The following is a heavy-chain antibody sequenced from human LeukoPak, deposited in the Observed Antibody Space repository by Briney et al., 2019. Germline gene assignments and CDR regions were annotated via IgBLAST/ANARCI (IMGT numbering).Heavy chain of an antibody. CDR1: GYTFTGYY. J-gene: IGHJ4*02. V-gene: IGHV1-2*02. CDR2: INPNSGGT. Sequence: ASVKVSCKASGYTFTGYYMHRVRQAPGQGLEWMGWINPNSGGTNYAQKFQGRVTMTRDTSISTAYMELSRLRSDDTAVYYCARVPSRYCSSTSCYTNFDYWGQGTLVTVSS. CDR3: ARVPSRYCSSTSCYTNFDY. D-gene: IGHD2-2*02.